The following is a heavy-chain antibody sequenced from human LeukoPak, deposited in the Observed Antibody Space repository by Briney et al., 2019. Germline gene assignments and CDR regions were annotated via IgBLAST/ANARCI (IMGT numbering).Heavy chain of an antibody. CDR1: GYSFTTYW. J-gene: IGHJ3*02. CDR3: VRPLDSIGYYLDAFDM. CDR2: IYPGDSDT. D-gene: IGHD3-22*01. Sequence: VESLKISCQGSGYSFTTYWIAWVRQTPGKGLEWLGIIYPGDSDTRYSPSFQGQVTISAHKSITTPYLQWSSLKASDTPMYYCVRPLDSIGYYLDAFDMWGEGRIVTVS. V-gene: IGHV5-51*01.